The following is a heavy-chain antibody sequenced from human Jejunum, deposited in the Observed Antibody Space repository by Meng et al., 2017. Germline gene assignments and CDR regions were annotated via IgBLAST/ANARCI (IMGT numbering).Heavy chain of an antibody. CDR3: ATRAPFVDRGGITPYYFGMDV. V-gene: IGHV4-31*03. Sequence: SETLSLTCTVSGGSINRGGYHWSWIRQHPGKGLEWIGYIDYIGNTDYNPSLRSRVTISIDTSKNQFSLRVSSATAADTAVYYFATRAPFVDRGGITPYYFGMDVWGQGTTVTVSS. CDR1: GGSINRGGYH. CDR2: IDYIGNT. D-gene: IGHD3-10*01. J-gene: IGHJ6*02.